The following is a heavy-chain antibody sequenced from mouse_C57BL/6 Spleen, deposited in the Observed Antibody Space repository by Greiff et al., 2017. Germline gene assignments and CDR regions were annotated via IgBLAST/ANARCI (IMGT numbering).Heavy chain of an antibody. D-gene: IGHD1-1*01. CDR2: IYPGDGDT. CDR3: ARRRAITTVGYFDV. CDR1: GYAFSSYW. V-gene: IGHV1-80*01. Sequence: VKLQESGAELVKPGASVKISCKASGYAFSSYWMNWVKQRPGKGLEWIGQIYPGDGDTNYNGKFKGKATLTADKSSSTAYMQLSSLTSEDSAVYFCARRRAITTVGYFDVWGTGTTVTVSS. J-gene: IGHJ1*03.